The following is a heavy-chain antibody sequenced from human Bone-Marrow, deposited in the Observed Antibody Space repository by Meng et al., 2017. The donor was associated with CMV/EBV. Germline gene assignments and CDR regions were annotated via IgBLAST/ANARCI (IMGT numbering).Heavy chain of an antibody. J-gene: IGHJ4*02. CDR3: ARLSGEAAMPFDY. V-gene: IGHV4-59*01. Sequence: SETLSLTCTVSGGSISSYYWSWIRQPPGKGLEWIGYIYYSGSTNYNPSLKSRVTISVDTSKNQFSLKLSSVTAADTAVYYCARLSGEAAMPFDYWGRGTLVTVSS. CDR2: IYYSGST. CDR1: GGSISSYY. D-gene: IGHD2-2*01.